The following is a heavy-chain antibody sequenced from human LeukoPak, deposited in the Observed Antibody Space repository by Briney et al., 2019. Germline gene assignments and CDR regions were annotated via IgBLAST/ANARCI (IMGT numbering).Heavy chain of an antibody. CDR2: IYYSGST. D-gene: IGHD2-21*01. Sequence: SETLSLTCTVSGGSISSSSYYWGWIRQPPGKGLEWIGSIYYSGSTYYNPSHKSRVTISVDTSKNQFSLKLSSVTAADTAVYYCARITFVVEGYGMDVWGQGTTVTVSS. CDR3: ARITFVVEGYGMDV. CDR1: GGSISSSSYY. V-gene: IGHV4-39*07. J-gene: IGHJ6*02.